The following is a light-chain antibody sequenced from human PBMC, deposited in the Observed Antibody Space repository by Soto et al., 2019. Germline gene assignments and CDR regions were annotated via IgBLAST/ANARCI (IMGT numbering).Light chain of an antibody. CDR3: QSFDKYLSAVV. Sequence: QSVLTQPPSASGTPGQRVTISCSGGSYNVGKNLVYWYQQRPGTAPNLIIYDNTNRPSGVSVRFSGSKSGTSASLAISGLQAEDEADYYCQSFDKYLSAVVFGGGTKLTVL. CDR2: DNT. V-gene: IGLV1-44*01. CDR1: SYNVGKNL. J-gene: IGLJ2*01.